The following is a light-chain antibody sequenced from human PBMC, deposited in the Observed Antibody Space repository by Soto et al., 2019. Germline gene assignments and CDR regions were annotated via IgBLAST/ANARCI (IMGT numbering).Light chain of an antibody. Sequence: QSVLTQPRSVSGSPGQSVTISCTGTSSDVGAYNFVSWYQQHQGRVPKLMIYDVSRRPSGVPDRFSGSKSGNTASLTISGLQADDEADYYCCSYAGSYTLVFGGGTKLTVL. CDR1: SSDVGAYNF. J-gene: IGLJ3*02. CDR2: DVS. CDR3: CSYAGSYTLV. V-gene: IGLV2-11*01.